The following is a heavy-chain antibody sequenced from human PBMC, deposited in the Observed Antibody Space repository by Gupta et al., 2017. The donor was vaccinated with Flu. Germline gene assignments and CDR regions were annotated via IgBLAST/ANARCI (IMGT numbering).Heavy chain of an antibody. V-gene: IGHV4-59*03. CDR1: IGSYY. CDR2: IYYYGTT. CDR3: ASSAMYGVFDP. J-gene: IGHJ5*02. D-gene: IGHD3-3*01. Sequence: IGSYYLSWIRQPPGKGLEWIAYIYYYGTTKYNPSLKSRVTVSIDTSKKQFSLSLNSVTAADSAVYYCASSAMYGVFDPWGQGILVTVSS.